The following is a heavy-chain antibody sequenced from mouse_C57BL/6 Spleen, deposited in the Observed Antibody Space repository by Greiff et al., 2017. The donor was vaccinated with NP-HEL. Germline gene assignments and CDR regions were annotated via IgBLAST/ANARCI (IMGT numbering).Heavy chain of an antibody. D-gene: IGHD1-1*01. CDR3: ARGPTVADYFDY. Sequence: QVQLQQSGPGLVQPSQCLSIPCTVSGFSLTSYGVHWVRQSPGKGLEWLGVIWSGGSTDYNAAFISRLSISKDNSKSQVFFKMNSLQAEDTAIYYCARGPTVADYFDYWGQGTTLTVSS. CDR1: GFSLTSYG. V-gene: IGHV2-2*01. J-gene: IGHJ2*01. CDR2: IWSGGST.